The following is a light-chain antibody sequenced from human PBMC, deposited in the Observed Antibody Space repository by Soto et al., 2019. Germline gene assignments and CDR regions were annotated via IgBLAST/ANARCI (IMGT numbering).Light chain of an antibody. CDR1: SSDVGSYNL. V-gene: IGLV2-23*01. J-gene: IGLJ3*02. CDR3: CLYAGSNSWV. Sequence: QSALTQPASVSGSPGQSITISCTGTSSDVGSYNLVSWYQQHPGKAPKLMIYEGSKRPSGVSNRFSGSKSGNTASLTISGLQAEDEADYYSCLYAGSNSWVFGGGTKLTVL. CDR2: EGS.